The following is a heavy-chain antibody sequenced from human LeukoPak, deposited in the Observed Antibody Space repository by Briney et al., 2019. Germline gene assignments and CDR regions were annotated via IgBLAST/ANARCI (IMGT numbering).Heavy chain of an antibody. CDR1: GGSISSDY. Sequence: SETLSLTCSVSGGSISSDYWTWIRQPPGKGLDWIGYIHHSGSTNYNPSLKSRLTISVDTSTNQFSLKVRSVTAADTAVYYCARLMTTAVKAPPFTYYYYHMDVWGKGTTVTVSS. D-gene: IGHD4-23*01. V-gene: IGHV4-59*01. J-gene: IGHJ6*03. CDR2: IHHSGST. CDR3: ARLMTTAVKAPPFTYYYYHMDV.